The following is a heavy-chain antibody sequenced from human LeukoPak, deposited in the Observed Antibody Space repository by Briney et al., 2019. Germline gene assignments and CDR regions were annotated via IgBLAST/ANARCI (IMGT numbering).Heavy chain of an antibody. CDR2: IIPILGIA. V-gene: IGHV1-69*04. CDR3: ARDVVPAAIGWFDP. J-gene: IGHJ5*02. CDR1: GGTFSSYA. Sequence: SVKVSCKASGGTFSSYAISWVRQAPGQGLEWMGRIIPILGIANYAQKFQGRVTITADKSTSTAYMELSSLRSEDTAVYYCARDVVPAAIGWFDPWGQGTLVTVSS. D-gene: IGHD2-2*01.